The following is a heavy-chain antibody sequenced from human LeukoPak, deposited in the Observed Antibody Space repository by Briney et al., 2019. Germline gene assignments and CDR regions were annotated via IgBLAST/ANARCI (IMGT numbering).Heavy chain of an antibody. D-gene: IGHD1-26*01. J-gene: IGHJ3*02. Sequence: GGSLRLSCAASGFSFDYYAMHWVRQAPGKGLEWVSGISWNSGSIGYADSVKGRFTISRDNAKNSLYLQMNSLRAEDMALYYCAKDRSIDYAFDIWGQGTMVTVSS. CDR1: GFSFDYYA. V-gene: IGHV3-9*03. CDR2: ISWNSGSI. CDR3: AKDRSIDYAFDI.